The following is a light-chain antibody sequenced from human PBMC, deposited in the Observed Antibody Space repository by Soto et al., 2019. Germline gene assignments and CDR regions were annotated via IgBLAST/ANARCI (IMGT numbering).Light chain of an antibody. Sequence: VFTQSPATLSLSTVERATLCCGASQVVGSLLAWYQQKPGQAPRLLIYAASNRATGIPARFSGSGSGTDFTLTISSLEPEDFAVYYCLQRSNWPWTFGQGTKVDIK. CDR2: AAS. CDR1: QVVGSL. J-gene: IGKJ1*01. CDR3: LQRSNWPWT. V-gene: IGKV3-11*01.